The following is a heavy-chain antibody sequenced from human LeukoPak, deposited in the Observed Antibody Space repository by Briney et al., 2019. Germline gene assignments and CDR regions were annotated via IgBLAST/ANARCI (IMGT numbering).Heavy chain of an antibody. V-gene: IGHV1-2*02. CDR2: INPNSGGT. Sequence: ASVKVSCKASGYTSTGYYMHWVRQAPGQGLEWMGWINPNSGGTNYAQKFQGRVTMTRDTSISTAYMELSRLRSDDTAVYYCARVPPKHIVVVTAIIFGYWGQGTLVTVSS. CDR1: GYTSTGYY. CDR3: ARVPPKHIVVVTAIIFGY. D-gene: IGHD2-21*02. J-gene: IGHJ4*02.